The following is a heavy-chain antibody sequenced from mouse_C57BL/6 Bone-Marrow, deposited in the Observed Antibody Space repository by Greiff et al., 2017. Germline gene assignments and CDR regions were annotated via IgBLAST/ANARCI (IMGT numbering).Heavy chain of an antibody. D-gene: IGHD1-1*01. J-gene: IGHJ2*01. V-gene: IGHV1-64*01. CDR2: IHPNSGST. Sequence: VQLQQPGAELVKPGASVKLSCKASGYTFTSYWMHWVKQRPGQGLEWIGMIHPNSGSTNYNEKFKSKATLTVDKSSSTAYMQLSSLTSEDSAVYYCARSGGVYCGSSYVGYWGQGTTLTVSS. CDR3: ARSGGVYCGSSYVGY. CDR1: GYTFTSYW.